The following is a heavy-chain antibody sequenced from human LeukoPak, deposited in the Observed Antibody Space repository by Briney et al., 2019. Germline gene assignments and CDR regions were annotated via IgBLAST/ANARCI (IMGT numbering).Heavy chain of an antibody. Sequence: GGSLRLSCAASGFISSSYWMHWVRQPPGKGLVYIACINTDGFSTNYADSVKGRFTISRDNAKNTLYLQMNSLRAEDTAVYYCARSDSGRWLQRLRYFDYWGQGTLVTVSS. CDR1: GFISSSYW. CDR2: INTDGFST. J-gene: IGHJ4*02. V-gene: IGHV3-74*01. D-gene: IGHD5-24*01. CDR3: ARSDSGRWLQRLRYFDY.